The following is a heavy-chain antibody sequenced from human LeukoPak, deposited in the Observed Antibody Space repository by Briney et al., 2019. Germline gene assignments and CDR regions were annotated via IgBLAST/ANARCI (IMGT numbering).Heavy chain of an antibody. CDR3: AKWAPVLRYFDWLFFYYFDY. J-gene: IGHJ4*02. CDR2: ISGSGGST. V-gene: IGHV3-23*01. D-gene: IGHD3-9*01. Sequence: GGSLRLSCAASGFTFSSYAMSWVRQAPGKGLEWVSAISGSGGSTYYADSVKGRFTISRDNSKNTLYLQMNSLRAEDTAVYYCAKWAPVLRYFDWLFFYYFDYWGQGTLVTVSS. CDR1: GFTFSSYA.